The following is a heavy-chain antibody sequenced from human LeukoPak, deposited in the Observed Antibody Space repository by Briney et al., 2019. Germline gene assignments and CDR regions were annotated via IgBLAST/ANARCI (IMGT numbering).Heavy chain of an antibody. J-gene: IGHJ4*02. CDR2: INSDGTST. V-gene: IGHV3-74*01. CDR3: ARVGGDDYVWGSYRSGIDY. D-gene: IGHD3-16*02. CDR1: GFTFSSYW. Sequence: GGSLRLSCAASGFTFSSYWMHWVRQAPGKGLVWVSHINSDGTSTNYADSVMGRFTISRDNAKNTLYLQMNSLRAEDTAVYYCARVGGDDYVWGSYRSGIDYWGQGTLVTVSS.